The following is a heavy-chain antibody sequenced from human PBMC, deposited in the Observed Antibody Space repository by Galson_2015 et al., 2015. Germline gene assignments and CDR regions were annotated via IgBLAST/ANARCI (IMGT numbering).Heavy chain of an antibody. CDR2: ISGGGGST. D-gene: IGHD6-13*01. J-gene: IGHJ4*02. Sequence: SLRLSCAASGFTFSSYAMSWVRQAPGKGLEWVSGISGGGGSTYYADSVKGRFTISRDNSKNTLYLQMNSLRAEDTALYYCAKVATKEGYSSSWDYWGQGTLVTVSS. V-gene: IGHV3-23*01. CDR3: AKVATKEGYSSSWDY. CDR1: GFTFSSYA.